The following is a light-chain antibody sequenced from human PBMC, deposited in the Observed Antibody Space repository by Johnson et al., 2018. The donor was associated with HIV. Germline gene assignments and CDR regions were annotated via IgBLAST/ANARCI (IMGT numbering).Light chain of an antibody. Sequence: QSVLTQPPSVSAAPGQKVTISCSGSSSNIGNNYVSWYQQVPGTAPKLLIYENNKRPSGIPDRFSGSKSGTSATLGITGLRTGDEADYYCGTWDSSLSALYVFGTGTKVTVL. CDR1: SSNIGNNY. CDR2: ENN. V-gene: IGLV1-51*02. J-gene: IGLJ1*01. CDR3: GTWDSSLSALYV.